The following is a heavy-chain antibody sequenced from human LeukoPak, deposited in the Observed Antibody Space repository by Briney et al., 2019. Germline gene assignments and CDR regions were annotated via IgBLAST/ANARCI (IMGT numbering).Heavy chain of an antibody. J-gene: IGHJ5*02. D-gene: IGHD4-17*01. CDR3: ARSPIGPYGDKDPKGFDP. CDR2: INHSGST. Sequence: PSETLSLTCAVYGGSFSGYYWSWLRQPPGKGLEWIGEINHSGSTNYNPSLKSRVTISVDTSKNQFSLKLSSVTAADTAVYYCARSPIGPYGDKDPKGFDPWGQGTLVTVSS. CDR1: GGSFSGYY. V-gene: IGHV4-34*01.